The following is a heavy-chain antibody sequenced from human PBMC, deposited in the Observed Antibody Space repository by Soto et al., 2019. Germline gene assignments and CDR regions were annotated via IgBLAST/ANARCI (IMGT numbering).Heavy chain of an antibody. CDR1: GFIFSSYW. CDR3: ARVPSPYYDIYGGYRYYYDY. D-gene: IGHD3-9*01. CDR2: IKQDGSEK. V-gene: IGHV3-7*01. J-gene: IGHJ4*02. Sequence: GGSLILSCAASGFIFSSYWMSWFRQAPGKGPEWVANIKQDGSEKYYVDSVKGRFTISRDNAKNSLYLQMNSLRAEDTAVYYCARVPSPYYDIYGGYRYYYDYPSQRTLDTVSS.